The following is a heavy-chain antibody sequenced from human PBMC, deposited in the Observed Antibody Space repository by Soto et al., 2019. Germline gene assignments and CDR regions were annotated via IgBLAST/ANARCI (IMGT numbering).Heavy chain of an antibody. CDR3: ARWNGFGDY. D-gene: IGHD1-1*01. J-gene: IGHJ4*02. V-gene: IGHV3-23*01. Sequence: EVQLLESGGGLVQPGGSLRLSCAASGFTIDNYGVTWVRQAPGKGLEWVSGFSGGSGTTHYADSVKGRFTISRDTSKNTVYLQMNSLGVEATAVYYCARWNGFGDYWGQGTLVTVSS. CDR2: FSGGSGTT. CDR1: GFTIDNYG.